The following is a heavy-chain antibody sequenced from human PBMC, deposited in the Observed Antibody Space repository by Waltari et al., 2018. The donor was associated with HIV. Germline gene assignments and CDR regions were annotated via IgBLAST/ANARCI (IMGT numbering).Heavy chain of an antibody. CDR3: ARGIFGGNPGY. J-gene: IGHJ4*02. D-gene: IGHD2-15*01. V-gene: IGHV4-4*09. CDR2: MTTTGSS. CDR1: GGSITSYI. Sequence: QLQLRESGPGLVKPLETVALTCSVSGGSITSYIWSWYRQPPAKGLEWIVYMTTTGSSISSPSLKSQVAISVDTSKTFFSLHLNSVIAADTALYCCARGIFGGNPGYWGRGALITVSS.